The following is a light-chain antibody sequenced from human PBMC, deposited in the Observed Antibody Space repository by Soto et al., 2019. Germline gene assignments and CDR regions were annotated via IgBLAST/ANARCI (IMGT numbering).Light chain of an antibody. J-gene: IGKJ5*01. Sequence: EIVLTQSPGTLSLSPGESTTLSCRAIQSVGSSYLAWYQQKPGQAPRLLIYGASSRATGIPDRFSGSGSGTDFTLTISRLEPEDFAVYYCQQYGSSPRVTFGQGTRLEIK. CDR2: GAS. V-gene: IGKV3-20*01. CDR3: QQYGSSPRVT. CDR1: QSVGSSY.